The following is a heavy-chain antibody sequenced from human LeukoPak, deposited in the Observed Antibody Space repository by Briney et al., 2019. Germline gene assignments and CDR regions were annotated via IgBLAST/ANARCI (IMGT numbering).Heavy chain of an antibody. V-gene: IGHV3-23*01. D-gene: IGHD4-17*01. CDR2: ISGSGGST. Sequence: GGSLRLSCAASGFTFSSYAMSWVRQAPGKGLEWVSAISGSGGSTYYADSVKGRFTISRDNSKNTLYLQMNSLKTEDTAVYYCTGHSSSNGDYYFDSWGQGTPVTVSS. J-gene: IGHJ4*02. CDR3: TGHSSSNGDYYFDS. CDR1: GFTFSSYA.